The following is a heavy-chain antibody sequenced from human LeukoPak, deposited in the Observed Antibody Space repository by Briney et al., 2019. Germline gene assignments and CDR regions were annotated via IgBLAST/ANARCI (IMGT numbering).Heavy chain of an antibody. Sequence: GGSLRLSCAASGFTFSSYGMHWVRQAPGKGLEWVAVISYDGSNKYYADSVKGRFTISRDNSKNTLYLQMNSLRAEDTAVYYCAKRPIAAAGTGGYVWFDPWGQGTLVTVSS. CDR3: AKRPIAAAGTGGYVWFDP. V-gene: IGHV3-30*18. D-gene: IGHD6-13*01. CDR1: GFTFSSYG. CDR2: ISYDGSNK. J-gene: IGHJ5*02.